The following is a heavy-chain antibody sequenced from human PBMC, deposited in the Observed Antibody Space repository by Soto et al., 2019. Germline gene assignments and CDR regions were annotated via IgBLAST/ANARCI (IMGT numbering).Heavy chain of an antibody. J-gene: IGHJ4*02. CDR3: AIDHHRYSGYDYVDY. Sequence: QVQLVESGGGLVKPGGSLRLSCAASGFTFSDYYMSWIRQAPGKGLEWVSYITSSSSYTNYADSVKGRFTISRDNAKNSLYLKMNSLRAEDTAVYYCAIDHHRYSGYDYVDYWGQGTLVTVSS. D-gene: IGHD5-12*01. CDR1: GFTFSDYY. V-gene: IGHV3-11*05. CDR2: ITSSSSYT.